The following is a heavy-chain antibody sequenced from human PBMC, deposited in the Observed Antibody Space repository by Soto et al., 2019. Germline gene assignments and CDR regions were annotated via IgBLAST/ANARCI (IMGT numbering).Heavy chain of an antibody. CDR2: INAGSGNT. J-gene: IGHJ4*02. Sequence: GASVTVSCKASGYTFTSYYMHWVRQAPGQGLEWMGWINAGSGNTKYSQEFQGRVTITRDTSASTAYMELSSLRSEDTAVYYCARLSAPIDYWGQGTLVTVSS. CDR1: GYTFTSYY. CDR3: ARLSAPIDY. V-gene: IGHV1-3*01.